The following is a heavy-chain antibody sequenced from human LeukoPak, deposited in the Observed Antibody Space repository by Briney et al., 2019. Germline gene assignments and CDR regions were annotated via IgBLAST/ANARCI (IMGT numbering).Heavy chain of an antibody. D-gene: IGHD5-12*01. CDR1: GFTFSSYG. CDR3: ARVVYSGYDYGYYFDY. CDR2: IKQDGSEK. Sequence: GGPLRLSCAASGFTFSSYGIHWVRQAPGKGLEWVANIKQDGSEKYYVDSVKGRFTISRDNAKNSLYLQMNSLRAEDTAVYYCARVVYSGYDYGYYFDYWGQGTLVTVSS. J-gene: IGHJ4*02. V-gene: IGHV3-7*01.